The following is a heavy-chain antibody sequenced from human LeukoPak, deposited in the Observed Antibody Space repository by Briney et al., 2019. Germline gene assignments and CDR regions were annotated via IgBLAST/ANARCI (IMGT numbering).Heavy chain of an antibody. CDR1: GDSIDSYY. J-gene: IGHJ4*02. CDR2: VFYSGPT. D-gene: IGHD1-26*01. CDR3: AGRSARYFDS. Sequence: SETLSLTCTVSGDSIDSYYWSWIRQPPGEGLQWIGYVFYSGPTNYDASLKSRVAISVDRSKNQFSLKLTSVSAADTAAYYCAGRSARYFDSWGQGTPVTASS. V-gene: IGHV4-59*01.